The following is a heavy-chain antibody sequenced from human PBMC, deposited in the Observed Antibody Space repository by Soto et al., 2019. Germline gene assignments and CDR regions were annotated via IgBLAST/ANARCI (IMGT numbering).Heavy chain of an antibody. CDR1: GYTFTRYG. D-gene: IGHD4-17*01. J-gene: IGHJ6*02. Sequence: QVQLVQSGAEVKKPGASVKVSCKASGYTFTRYGITWVRQARGQGLEWMGWINGYNGNTKYAQKLQGRVTMTTDTSTSIAYMELRSLTSDHTAVNYSAREGDYPYYYYGMDVWGQGTTVSVSS. CDR3: AREGDYPYYYYGMDV. V-gene: IGHV1-18*01. CDR2: INGYNGNT.